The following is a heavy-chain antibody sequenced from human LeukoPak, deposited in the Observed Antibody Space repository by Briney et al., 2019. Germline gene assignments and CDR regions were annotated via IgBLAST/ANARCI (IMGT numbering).Heavy chain of an antibody. CDR3: ARGGYSYGFGIDY. Sequence: SETLSLTCTVSGGSVSIYYWTWIRQPAGKGLEWIGRVYSTGNTNYNPSLKSRVTMSLDTSKNQFSLKLSSVTAADTAVYYCARGGYSYGFGIDYWGQGTLVTVSS. CDR2: VYSTGNT. D-gene: IGHD5-18*01. V-gene: IGHV4-4*07. J-gene: IGHJ4*02. CDR1: GGSVSIYY.